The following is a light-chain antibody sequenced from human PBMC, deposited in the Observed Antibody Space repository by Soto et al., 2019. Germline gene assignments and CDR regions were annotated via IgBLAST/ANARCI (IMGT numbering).Light chain of an antibody. V-gene: IGKV3-20*01. CDR3: QQYGSSPWM. CDR2: AAS. CDR1: QGVGSNY. J-gene: IGKJ1*01. Sequence: EIVLTQSPGTLSLSPGERVSLSCRASQGVGSNYLAWYQQKPGQAPRLLIYAASSRATGIPDRFSGSGSGTDFTLTISRLETEDCAVYFCQQYGSSPWMFGQGTTVDIK.